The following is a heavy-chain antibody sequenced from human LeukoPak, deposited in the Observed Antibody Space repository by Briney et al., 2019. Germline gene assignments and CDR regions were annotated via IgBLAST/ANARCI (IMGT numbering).Heavy chain of an antibody. CDR3: ARDGGFGVPGGDNWFDS. Sequence: PGGSLRLSCAASGFTVSAKYMSWVRQGPGKGLDWISSIYSDGGTNYADSVKGRFTISRDNSKNTLYLQMNSLRPEDTAVYYCARDGGFGVPGGDNWFDSWGQGALVTVSS. CDR1: GFTVSAKY. CDR2: IYSDGGT. J-gene: IGHJ5*01. V-gene: IGHV3-66*02. D-gene: IGHD3-16*01.